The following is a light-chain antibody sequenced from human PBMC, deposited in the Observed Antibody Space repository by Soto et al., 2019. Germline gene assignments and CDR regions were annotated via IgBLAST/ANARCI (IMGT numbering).Light chain of an antibody. J-gene: IGKJ1*01. CDR2: DAS. CDR3: QQRLNWPWT. V-gene: IGKV3-11*01. CDR1: QSVSSY. Sequence: EIVLTQSPATLSLSPGERATLSCRASQSVSSYLAWFHQKPGQAPSLLIYDASKRATGIPARFSASGSGKESTLLISSLELEDVAVYYCQQRLNWPWTLGQGTKV.